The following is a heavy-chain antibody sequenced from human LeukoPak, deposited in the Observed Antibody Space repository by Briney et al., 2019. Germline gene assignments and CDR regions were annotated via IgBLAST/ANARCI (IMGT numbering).Heavy chain of an antibody. V-gene: IGHV4-59*01. CDR1: GGSFSGYY. J-gene: IGHJ6*03. D-gene: IGHD4-17*01. Sequence: SETLSLTCAVYGGSFSGYYWSWIRQPPGKGLEWIGYIYYSGSTNYNPSLKSRVTISVDTSKNQFSLKLSSVTAADTAVYYCARYLRHYYYYMDVWGKGTTVTVSS. CDR2: IYYSGST. CDR3: ARYLRHYYYYMDV.